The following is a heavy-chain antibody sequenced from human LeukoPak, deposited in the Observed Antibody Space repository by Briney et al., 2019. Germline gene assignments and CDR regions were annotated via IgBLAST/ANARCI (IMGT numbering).Heavy chain of an antibody. CDR3: AGADRHDYGEDY. J-gene: IGHJ4*02. CDR2: IYYSGCS. D-gene: IGHD4-17*01. CDR1: GGSISSYY. V-gene: IGHV4-59*04. Sequence: SETLSLTCTVSGGSISSYYWSWIRQPPGKGLEWMGFIYYSGCSYYNPSLKSRVTMSVDTSKNQFSLKLTSVTVADTAFYYCAGADRHDYGEDYWGQGTLVTVST.